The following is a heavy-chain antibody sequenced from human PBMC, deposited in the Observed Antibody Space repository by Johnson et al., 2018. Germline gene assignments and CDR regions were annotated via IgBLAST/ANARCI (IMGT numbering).Heavy chain of an antibody. Sequence: VQSGGSLRLSCAASGFTFSTYDMHWVRQSTGKGLEWVSAITTGGDTYYPGSVKGRFTIPRDTAKSPLYLQMKSLGVGETAIYYCARGPRLYTIRGLKLGADAFDMWGQGTMVIVSS. CDR3: ARGPRLYTIRGLKLGADAFDM. CDR2: ITTGGDT. D-gene: IGHD3-3*01. J-gene: IGHJ3*02. CDR1: GFTFSTYD. V-gene: IGHV3-13*01.